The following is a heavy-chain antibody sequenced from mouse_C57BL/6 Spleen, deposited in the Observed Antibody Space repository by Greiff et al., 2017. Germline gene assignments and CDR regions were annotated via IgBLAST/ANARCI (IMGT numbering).Heavy chain of an antibody. CDR2: IYPRSGNT. CDR1: GYTFTSYG. Sequence: QVQLQQSGAELARPGASVKLSCKASGYTFTSYGISWVKQRTGPGLEWIGEIYPRSGNTYYNEKFKGKATLTADKSSSTAYMELRSLTSEDSAVYFCARGYYGETGYFDVWGTGTTVTVSS. D-gene: IGHD1-2*01. CDR3: ARGYYGETGYFDV. V-gene: IGHV1-81*01. J-gene: IGHJ1*03.